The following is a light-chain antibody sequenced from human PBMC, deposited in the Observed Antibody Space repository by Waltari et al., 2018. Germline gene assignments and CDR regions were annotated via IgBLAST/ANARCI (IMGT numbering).Light chain of an antibody. V-gene: IGKV1-9*01. CDR2: DAS. CDR1: QGIRNY. Sequence: DIRLAQSPSFLSASVGARVTSTCRASQGIRNYLAWYQQKPGKAPKLLIYDASTLRSGVPSRFSGSGSGTEFTLTISSLQPEDFATYYCQKHDSYPLTFGGGTKVEIK. J-gene: IGKJ4*01. CDR3: QKHDSYPLT.